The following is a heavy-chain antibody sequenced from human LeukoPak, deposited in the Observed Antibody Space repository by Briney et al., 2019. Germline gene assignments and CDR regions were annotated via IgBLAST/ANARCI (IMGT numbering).Heavy chain of an antibody. CDR3: ARRAGAYSHPYDY. D-gene: IGHD4/OR15-4a*01. V-gene: IGHV3-20*04. CDR2: INWNGGST. J-gene: IGHJ4*02. Sequence: GESLRLSCAASGFTFDDYGMSWVRQAPGKGLEWVSGINWNGGSTGYADPVKGRFTISRDNSKNTLYLQMNSLRAEDTAVYYCARRAGAYSHPYDYWGQGTLVTVSS. CDR1: GFTFDDYG.